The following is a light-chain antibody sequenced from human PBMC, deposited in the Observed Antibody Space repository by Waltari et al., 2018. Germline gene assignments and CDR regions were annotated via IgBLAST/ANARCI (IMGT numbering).Light chain of an antibody. Sequence: QSALTQPASVSGSPGQSITISCTGTSSDVGGYNYVSWYQQHPGKAPKLMIYDVSNRHAGVSSRFSGSKSGNPSSLTICGLQAEDEADYYCSSYTSSSTLVFGGGTKLTVL. CDR3: SSYTSSSTLV. CDR1: SSDVGGYNY. J-gene: IGLJ2*01. CDR2: DVS. V-gene: IGLV2-14*01.